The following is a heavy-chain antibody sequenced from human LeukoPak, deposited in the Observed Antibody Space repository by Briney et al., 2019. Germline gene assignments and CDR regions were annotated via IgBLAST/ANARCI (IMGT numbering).Heavy chain of an antibody. CDR3: AKELDTMFFDY. CDR2: AGWAGGTT. V-gene: IGHV3-43*01. J-gene: IGHJ4*02. D-gene: IGHD3-10*02. CDR1: GFNFYRYT. Sequence: GGSLRLSCATSGFNFYRYTIHWVRQAPGKGLEWVSLAGWAGGTTFYSGSVRGRFTISRDSGRKSVYLQMNSLTTDDTAFYFCAKELDTMFFDYWGQGALVTVSS.